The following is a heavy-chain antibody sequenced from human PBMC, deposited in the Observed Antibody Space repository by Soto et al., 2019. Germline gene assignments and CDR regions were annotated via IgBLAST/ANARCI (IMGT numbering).Heavy chain of an antibody. D-gene: IGHD2-15*01. V-gene: IGHV3-74*01. Sequence: EVQLVESGGGLVQPGGSQRLSCAASGFTFSSYWMHWVRQAPGKGLVWVSRINRDGSSTSYADSVKGRFTISRDNAKNTLYLQMNSLRAADTAVYYCVSTGRVVAAATREDYWGQGTRVTVSS. CDR1: GFTFSSYW. CDR3: VSTGRVVAAATREDY. CDR2: INRDGSST. J-gene: IGHJ4*02.